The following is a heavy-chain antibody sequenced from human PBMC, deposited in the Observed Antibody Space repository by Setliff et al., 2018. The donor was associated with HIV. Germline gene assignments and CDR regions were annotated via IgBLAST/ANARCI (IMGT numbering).Heavy chain of an antibody. CDR2: INPSGGST. J-gene: IGHJ4*02. Sequence: ASVKVSCKASGYTFTSYHMYWVRQAPGQGLEWMGSINPSGGSTSYAQKFQGRVTMTRDTSTSTAYMELSSLRSEDTAVYYCARSLGDPPYYYGSGSYDNSGYWGQGTPVTVSS. V-gene: IGHV1-46*01. CDR1: GYTFTSYH. D-gene: IGHD3-10*01. CDR3: ARSLGDPPYYYGSGSYDNSGY.